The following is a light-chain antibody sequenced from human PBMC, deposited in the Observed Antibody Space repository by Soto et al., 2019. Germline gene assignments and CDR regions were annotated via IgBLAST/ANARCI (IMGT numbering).Light chain of an antibody. V-gene: IGLV2-8*01. Sequence: QSALTQSASVSGSVGQSITIYCTGTNNDITNCNYVSWYQQHPGKAPKLLVYDVDKRPSGVPDRFSGSKSGNTASLTVSGLQAEDEADYYCSSYVGSNFHVLFGGGTKLTVL. CDR3: SSYVGSNFHVL. CDR1: NNDITNCNY. J-gene: IGLJ2*01. CDR2: DVD.